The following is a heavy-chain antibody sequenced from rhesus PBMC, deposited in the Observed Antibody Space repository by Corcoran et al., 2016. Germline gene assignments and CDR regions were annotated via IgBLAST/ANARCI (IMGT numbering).Heavy chain of an antibody. V-gene: IGHV4S12*01. J-gene: IGHJ6*01. CDR1: GGTISSGYYY. Sequence: GQLQESGPGVVKPSETLSLTCAVSGGTISSGYYYWSWIRQPPGKGLEWIGGIYSNSESTNDNPTLKSRVTISKDTSKNQFSLKLSSVTATDTAVYYCARERGNYYGLDSWGQGVVVTVSS. CDR3: ARERGNYYGLDS. CDR2: IYSNSEST.